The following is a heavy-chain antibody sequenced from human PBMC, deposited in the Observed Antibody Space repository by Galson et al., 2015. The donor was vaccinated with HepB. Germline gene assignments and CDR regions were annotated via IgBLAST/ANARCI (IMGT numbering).Heavy chain of an antibody. CDR1: GLDFSNYWMSNYW. CDR2: INQDGTFG. CDR3: ARDPIRQGSAFGNFDY. V-gene: IGHV3-7*03. J-gene: IGHJ4*02. Sequence: SLRLSCAATGLDFSNYWMSNYWMSWVRQAPGKGLEWVAYINQDGTFGYYREPMKGRFTISRDNSKNSLFLQMNSLRVEDTAVYYCARDPIRQGSAFGNFDYLGQGTLVTVSS. D-gene: IGHD3-3*01.